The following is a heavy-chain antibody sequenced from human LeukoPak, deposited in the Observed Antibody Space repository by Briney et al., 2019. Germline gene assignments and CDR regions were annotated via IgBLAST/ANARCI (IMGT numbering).Heavy chain of an antibody. J-gene: IGHJ4*02. CDR2: TYYRSTWYN. V-gene: IGHV6-1*01. D-gene: IGHD2-21*01. CDR1: GDSVSSNTAA. Sequence: SQTLSLTCAISGDSVSSNTAAWNWIRQSPSRGFEWLGRTYYRSTWYNDYAVSVRSRISIIPDTSKNHFSLQLNSVTPEDTAVYYCARHIYYFDSWGQGTLVTVSS. CDR3: ARHIYYFDS.